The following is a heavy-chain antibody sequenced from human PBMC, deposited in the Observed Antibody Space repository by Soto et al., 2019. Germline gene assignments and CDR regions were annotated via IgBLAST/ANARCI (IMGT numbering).Heavy chain of an antibody. J-gene: IGHJ6*02. CDR2: IIPIFGTA. D-gene: IGHD6-19*01. CDR3: ARVYDDSCGWYNGDYYGMYV. Sequence: SVKVSCKASGGTFSSYAISWVRQAPGQGLEWMGGIIPIFGTANYAQKFQGRVTITADESTSTAYMELSSLRSEDTAVYYCARVYDDSCGWYNGDYYGMYVWGQGTTVTVSS. CDR1: GGTFSSYA. V-gene: IGHV1-69*13.